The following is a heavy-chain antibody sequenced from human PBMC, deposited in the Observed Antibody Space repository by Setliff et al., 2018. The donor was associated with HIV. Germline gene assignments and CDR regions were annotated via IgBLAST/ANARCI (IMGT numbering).Heavy chain of an antibody. CDR1: GFSFSYAW. V-gene: IGHV3-15*01. CDR2: IRSKANGGTT. CDR3: ARDNLYYNLYDGSPVYGMDV. J-gene: IGHJ6*02. D-gene: IGHD3-3*01. Sequence: GGSLRLSCAASGFSFSYAWMSWVRQAPGKGLEWVGHIRSKANGGTTEYAAPVKGRFTISRDNSKNSLYLQMNGLRVEDTGVYYCARDNLYYNLYDGSPVYGMDVWGQGTTVTV.